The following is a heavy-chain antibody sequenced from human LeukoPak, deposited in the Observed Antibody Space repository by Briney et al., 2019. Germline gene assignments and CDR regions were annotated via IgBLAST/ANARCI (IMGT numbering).Heavy chain of an antibody. D-gene: IGHD2-8*01. CDR2: IYSGGST. J-gene: IGHJ3*02. V-gene: IGHV3-53*01. CDR3: ARDRYCTNGLCYTDAFDI. Sequence: GGSLRLSCAASGVTVSSNYMSWVRQARGKGLEWVSVIYSGGSTYYADYVKGRFTISRDNSKNTLYLQMNSLRAEDTAVYYGARDRYCTNGLCYTDAFDIWGQGTMVTVSS. CDR1: GVTVSSNY.